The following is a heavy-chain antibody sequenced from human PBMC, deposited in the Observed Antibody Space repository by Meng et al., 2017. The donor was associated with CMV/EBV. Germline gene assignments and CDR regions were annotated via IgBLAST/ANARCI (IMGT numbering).Heavy chain of an antibody. D-gene: IGHD4-17*01. CDR3: ARGGYGDYGRLGVDY. CDR2: IYYSGST. CDR1: GGSISSYY. V-gene: IGHV4-59*01. J-gene: IGHJ4*02. Sequence: SETLSLTCTVSGGSISSYYWSWIRQPPGKGLEWIGYIYYSGSTNYNPSLKSRVTISVDTSNNQFSLKLSSVAAADTAVYYCARGGYGDYGRLGVDYWGQGTLVTVSS.